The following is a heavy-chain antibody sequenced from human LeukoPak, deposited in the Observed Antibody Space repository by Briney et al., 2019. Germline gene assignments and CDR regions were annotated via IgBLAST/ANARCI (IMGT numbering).Heavy chain of an antibody. CDR3: ARAGDSSGWFWQY. V-gene: IGHV4-59*01. J-gene: IGHJ4*02. CDR1: GGSISSYY. CDR2: IHYTGGT. D-gene: IGHD6-13*01. Sequence: SETLSLTCTVSGGSISSYYWSWIRQSPGKGLEWIGQIHYTGGTSYNPSLKSRLTVSLDTSKNQFSLKLSSVTAADTAVYYCARAGDSSGWFWQYWGQGTLVTVSS.